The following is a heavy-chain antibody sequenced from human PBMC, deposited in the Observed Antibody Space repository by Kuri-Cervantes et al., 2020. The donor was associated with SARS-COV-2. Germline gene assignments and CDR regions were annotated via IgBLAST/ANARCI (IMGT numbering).Heavy chain of an antibody. CDR3: ARGSLTTVVGWFDP. Sequence: GGSLRLSCTVSGGSISSGGYYWSWVRLAPGKGLEWVAALSADGGSTYYADSVKGRFTVSRDNSKNTLHLQVDNLRAEDTAVYYCARGSLTTVVGWFDPWGQGTLVTVSS. J-gene: IGHJ5*02. CDR1: GGSISSGGYY. D-gene: IGHD4-23*01. CDR2: LSADGGST. V-gene: IGHV3-23*01.